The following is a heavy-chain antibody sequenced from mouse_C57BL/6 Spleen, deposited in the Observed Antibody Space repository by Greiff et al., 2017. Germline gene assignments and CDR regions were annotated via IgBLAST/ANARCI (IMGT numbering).Heavy chain of an antibody. J-gene: IGHJ3*01. CDR2: LGPGSGST. CDR3: ARTGLRLRAWFAD. D-gene: IGHD2-4*01. Sequence: QVQLQQSGAELVKPGASVKISCKASGYTFNDYYLNWVKQRPGQGLEWIGKLGPGSGSTYYNEKFKGKATLTADKSSSTAYMQRSSLTSEDSAVYCCARTGLRLRAWFADWGQGTLVTVSA. CDR1: GYTFNDYY. V-gene: IGHV1-77*01.